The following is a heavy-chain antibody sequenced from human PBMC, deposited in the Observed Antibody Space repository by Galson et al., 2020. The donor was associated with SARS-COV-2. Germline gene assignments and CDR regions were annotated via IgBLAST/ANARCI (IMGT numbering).Heavy chain of an antibody. D-gene: IGHD5-18*01. CDR1: GGSFSGYY. CDR2: INHSGST. CDR3: ARRRIQLWSYFDY. J-gene: IGHJ4*01. Sequence: SETLSLTCAVYGGSFSGYYWNWIRQPPGKGLEWLGEINHSGSTNYNPSLKSRITISVDTSKNQFSLKLSSVTAADTAVYYCARRRIQLWSYFDYWGQEPWSPSPQ. V-gene: IGHV4-34*01.